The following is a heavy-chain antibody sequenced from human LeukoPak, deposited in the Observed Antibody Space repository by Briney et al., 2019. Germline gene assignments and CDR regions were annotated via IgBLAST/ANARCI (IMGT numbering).Heavy chain of an antibody. CDR1: GFTFSSYA. CDR2: VSYDGSNK. Sequence: GGSLRLSCAASGFTFSSYAMQWVRQAPGKGLEWVAVVSYDGSNKYYADSVKGRFTISRDNSKNTLYLQMNSLRAEDTAVYYCARDTLNWNDHGLDYWGQGTLVTVSS. J-gene: IGHJ4*02. V-gene: IGHV3-30-3*01. CDR3: ARDTLNWNDHGLDY. D-gene: IGHD1-1*01.